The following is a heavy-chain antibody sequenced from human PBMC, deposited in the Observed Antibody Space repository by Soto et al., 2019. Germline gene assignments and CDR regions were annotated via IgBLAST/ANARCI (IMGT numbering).Heavy chain of an antibody. Sequence: EVQLVESGGGLVQPGGSLRLSCAASGFTFSSYDMHWVRQATGKGLEWVSAIGTAGDTYYPGSVKGRFTISRENAKNSLYLQMNSLRAGDTAVYYCARGRGFGELSLNYGWFDPWGQGTLVTVSS. CDR3: ARGRGFGELSLNYGWFDP. CDR2: IGTAGDT. CDR1: GFTFSSYD. D-gene: IGHD3-10*01. V-gene: IGHV3-13*01. J-gene: IGHJ5*02.